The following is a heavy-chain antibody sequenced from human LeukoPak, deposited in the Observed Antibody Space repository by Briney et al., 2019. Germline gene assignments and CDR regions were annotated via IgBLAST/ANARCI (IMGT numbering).Heavy chain of an antibody. CDR2: ISSSGSTI. Sequence: PGGSLRLSCVASGFTFSDYYMSWIRQAPGKGLEWVSYISSSGSTIYYADSVKGRFTISRDNAKNSLYLQMNSLRAEDTAVYYCARAPPNYYYYYGMDVWGQGTTVTVSS. J-gene: IGHJ6*02. CDR3: ARAPPNYYYYYGMDV. V-gene: IGHV3-11*01. CDR1: GFTFSDYY.